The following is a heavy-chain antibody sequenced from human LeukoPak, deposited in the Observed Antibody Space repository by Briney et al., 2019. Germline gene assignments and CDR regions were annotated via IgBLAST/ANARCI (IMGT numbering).Heavy chain of an antibody. D-gene: IGHD4-17*01. CDR3: ARHPLTDYVVYY. V-gene: IGHV4-39*01. CDR2: IYNRGTT. Sequence: WIGNIYNRGTTNYNPSLKSRFTIFLDTSRNQFSLNLNSVTAADTAGYYCARHPLTDYVVYYWGQGILVTVSS. J-gene: IGHJ4*02.